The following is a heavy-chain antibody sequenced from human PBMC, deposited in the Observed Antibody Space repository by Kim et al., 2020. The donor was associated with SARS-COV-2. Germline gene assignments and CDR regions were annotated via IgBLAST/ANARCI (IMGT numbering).Heavy chain of an antibody. D-gene: IGHD2-15*01. CDR2: IIPIFGTA. J-gene: IGHJ5*02. CDR1: GGTFSSYA. Sequence: SVKVSCKASGGTFSSYAISWVRQAPGQGLEWMGGIIPIFGTANYAQKFQGRVTITADESTSTAYMELSSLRSEDTAVYYCAKNPLVVVVAANPWFDPWGQGTLVTVSS. V-gene: IGHV1-69*13. CDR3: AKNPLVVVVAANPWFDP.